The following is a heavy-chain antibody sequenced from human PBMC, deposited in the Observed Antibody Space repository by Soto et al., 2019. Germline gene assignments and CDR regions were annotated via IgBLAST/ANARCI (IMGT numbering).Heavy chain of an antibody. V-gene: IGHV3-23*01. CDR1: GFTFNNYA. D-gene: IGHD2-15*01. CDR2: ISGSGATP. J-gene: IGHJ4*02. CDR3: AKAGYCTGVSCYFYYFDS. Sequence: EVQLLESGGGLLQPGGSLRLSCSASGFTFNNYAMAWVRQAPGEGLEWVSGISGSGATPYYADSVKGRFTISTDNSKNTLFLQMNSLSAEDTAVYFCAKAGYCTGVSCYFYYFDSWGQGTLVTVSS.